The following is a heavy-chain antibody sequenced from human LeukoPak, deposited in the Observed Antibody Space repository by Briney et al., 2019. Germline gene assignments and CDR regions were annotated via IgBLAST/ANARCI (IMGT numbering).Heavy chain of an antibody. Sequence: SETLSLTCTVSGGFISSYYWSWIRQPPGKGLEWIGYIYYSGSTNYNPSLKSRVTISVDTSKNQFSLKLSSVTAADTAVYYCARGPGYNWNDVYYYYGMDVWGQGTTVTVSS. D-gene: IGHD1-20*01. CDR1: GGFISSYY. CDR2: IYYSGST. V-gene: IGHV4-59*01. CDR3: ARGPGYNWNDVYYYYGMDV. J-gene: IGHJ6*02.